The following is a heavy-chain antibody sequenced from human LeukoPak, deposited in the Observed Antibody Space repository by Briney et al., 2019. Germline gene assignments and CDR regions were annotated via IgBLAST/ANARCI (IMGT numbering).Heavy chain of an antibody. CDR2: SYYSGST. D-gene: IGHD3-10*01. CDR1: GGSISSYY. V-gene: IGHV4-59*08. J-gene: IGHJ3*02. CDR3: ARRLGSGSRNDAFDI. Sequence: PSETLSLTCTVSGGSISSYYWSWIRQPPGKGLEWIGYSYYSGSTNYNPSLKSRVTISVDTSKNQFSLKLSSVTAADTAVYYCARRLGSGSRNDAFDIWGQGTMVTVSS.